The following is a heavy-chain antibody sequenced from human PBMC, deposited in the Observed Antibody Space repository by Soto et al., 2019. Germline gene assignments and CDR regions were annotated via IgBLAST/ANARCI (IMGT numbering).Heavy chain of an antibody. Sequence: QVQLVQSGAEVKKPGSSVKVSCKASGGTFSSYAVSWVRQAPGQGLAWMGGIIPFFGTANYAQKFQGRVTITADESTSKAYMGLSSLRPEDTAVYYCAGVSRDSRGGGYFQHWGQGTLVTVSS. J-gene: IGHJ1*01. D-gene: IGHD6-19*01. CDR3: AGVSRDSRGGGYFQH. CDR2: IIPFFGTA. CDR1: GGTFSSYA. V-gene: IGHV1-69*12.